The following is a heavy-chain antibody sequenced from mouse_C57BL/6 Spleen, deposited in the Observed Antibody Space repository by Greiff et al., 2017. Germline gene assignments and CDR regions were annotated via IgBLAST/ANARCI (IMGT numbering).Heavy chain of an antibody. Sequence: VQLQQSGAELARPGASVKLSCKASGYTFTSYGISWVKQRTGQGLEWIGEIYPRSGNTYYNEKFKGKATLTADKSSSTAYMELRSLTSEDSAVYFCARSGIYDGYLYFDYWCQGTTLTVSS. V-gene: IGHV1-81*01. D-gene: IGHD2-3*01. CDR1: GYTFTSYG. CDR3: ARSGIYDGYLYFDY. J-gene: IGHJ2*01. CDR2: IYPRSGNT.